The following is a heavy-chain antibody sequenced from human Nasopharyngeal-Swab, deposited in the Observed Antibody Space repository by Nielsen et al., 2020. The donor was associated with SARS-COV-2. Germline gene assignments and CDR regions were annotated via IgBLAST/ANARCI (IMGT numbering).Heavy chain of an antibody. D-gene: IGHD5-18*01. CDR2: IIPILGIA. J-gene: IGHJ2*01. Sequence: KVSCKASGGTFRSYAISWVRQAPGQGLEWMGRIIPILGIANYAQKFQGRVPITADKSTSTAYMELSSLRSEDTAVYYCARGDSYGASWYFDLWGRGTLVTVSS. CDR3: ARGDSYGASWYFDL. V-gene: IGHV1-69*04. CDR1: GGTFRSYA.